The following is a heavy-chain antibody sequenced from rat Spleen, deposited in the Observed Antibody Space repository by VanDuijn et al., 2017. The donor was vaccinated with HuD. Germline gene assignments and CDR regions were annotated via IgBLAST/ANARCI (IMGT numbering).Heavy chain of an antibody. CDR2: INTDGGRT. CDR1: GFTFSRYW. V-gene: IGHV5-58*01. Sequence: EVQLVETGGGLVQPGRSLKLSCVASGFTFSRYWMFWVRQAPGKGLEWISSINTDGGRTYYPDSVRGRFTISRDNAENTVYLQMNSLRSEDTATYSCTTGVYPGNFDYWGQGASVTVSS. CDR3: TTGVYPGNFDY. J-gene: IGHJ4*01. D-gene: IGHD1-4*01.